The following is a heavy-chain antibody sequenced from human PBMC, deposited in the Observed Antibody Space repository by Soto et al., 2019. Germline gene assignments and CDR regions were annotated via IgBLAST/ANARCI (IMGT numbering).Heavy chain of an antibody. Sequence: QVRLVESGGGVVQPGRSLRLSCAASGFIFNEYGMHWVRQAPGKGLAWVAVIWYDGSNKYYADSVKGRFTFSRDNSKNTMSLQMNSLRVEDTAVYYCARWGCSGSNCNLNQRSFDLWGQGTLVTVSS. D-gene: IGHD2-15*01. CDR1: GFIFNEYG. V-gene: IGHV3-33*03. CDR2: IWYDGSNK. J-gene: IGHJ4*02. CDR3: ARWGCSGSNCNLNQRSFDL.